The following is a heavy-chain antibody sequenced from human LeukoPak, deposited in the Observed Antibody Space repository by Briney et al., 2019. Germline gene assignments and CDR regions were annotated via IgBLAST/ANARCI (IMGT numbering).Heavy chain of an antibody. J-gene: IGHJ3*02. CDR1: GGSISSYY. Sequence: SETLSLTCTVSGGSISSYYWSWIRQPPGKGLEWIGYIYYSGSTNYNPSLKSRVTISVDTPKNQFSLKLSSVTAADTAVYYCARDLGVSSGWYGAFDIWGQGTMVTVSS. D-gene: IGHD6-19*01. CDR2: IYYSGST. V-gene: IGHV4-59*01. CDR3: ARDLGVSSGWYGAFDI.